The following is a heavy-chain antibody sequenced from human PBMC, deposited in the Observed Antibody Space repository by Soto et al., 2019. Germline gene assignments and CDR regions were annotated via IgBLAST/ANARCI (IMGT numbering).Heavy chain of an antibody. J-gene: IGHJ4*02. CDR2: ISYDGSKK. CDR3: ARDPYSSGWLDY. V-gene: IGHV3-30-3*01. CDR1: GFTLSSYA. D-gene: IGHD6-19*01. Sequence: QVQLVESGGGVVQPGRSLRLSCAASGFTLSSYAMHWVRQAPGKGLECVAVISYDGSKKYYADSVKGRFTISRDNSKRTLYLQMSTLRAEDTAVYYCARDPYSSGWLDYWGQGTLVTVSS.